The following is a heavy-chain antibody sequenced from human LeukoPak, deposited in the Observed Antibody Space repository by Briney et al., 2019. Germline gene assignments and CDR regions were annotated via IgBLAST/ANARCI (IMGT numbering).Heavy chain of an antibody. CDR2: IHYSGST. Sequence: SETLSLTCTVSGGSISSGGYYWSWIRQHPGKGLEWIGYIHYSGSTYYNPSLKSRVTISVDTSKNQFSLKLSSVTAADTAVYYCAREPGTYYFDYWGQGTLVTVSS. CDR3: AREPGTYYFDY. V-gene: IGHV4-31*03. CDR1: GGSISSGGYY. D-gene: IGHD1-26*01. J-gene: IGHJ4*02.